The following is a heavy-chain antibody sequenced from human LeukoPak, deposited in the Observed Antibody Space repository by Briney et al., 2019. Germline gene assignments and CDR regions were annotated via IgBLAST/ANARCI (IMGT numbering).Heavy chain of an antibody. Sequence: GGSLRLSCATSKFNFNSYGLTWVRQALGKGLEWVSSISGSGGSTQYAASVQGRFTISRDNSKNTLYLQMNSLRAEDTAVYYCAKNPNGDYIGTFDIWGQGTMVTVSS. CDR3: AKNPNGDYIGTFDI. CDR2: ISGSGGST. V-gene: IGHV3-23*01. CDR1: KFNFNSYG. D-gene: IGHD4-17*01. J-gene: IGHJ3*02.